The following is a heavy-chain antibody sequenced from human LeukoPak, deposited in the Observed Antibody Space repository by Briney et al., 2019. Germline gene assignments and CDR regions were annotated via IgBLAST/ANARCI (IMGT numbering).Heavy chain of an antibody. Sequence: PGGSLRLSCAASGFTFSSYGMHWVRQAPGKGLEWVAVIWYDGSNKYYADSVKGRFTISRDNSKNTLYLQMDNLRVDDTAVYYCARDLSAAYDFWGQGILVTVSS. D-gene: IGHD2-21*01. J-gene: IGHJ4*02. V-gene: IGHV3-33*01. CDR3: ARDLSAAYDF. CDR1: GFTFSSYG. CDR2: IWYDGSNK.